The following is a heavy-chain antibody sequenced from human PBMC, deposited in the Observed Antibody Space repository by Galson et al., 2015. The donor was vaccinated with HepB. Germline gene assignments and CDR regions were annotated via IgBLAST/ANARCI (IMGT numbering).Heavy chain of an antibody. Sequence: SLRLSCAASGFTFSSYAMHWVRQAPGKGLEWVAVISYDGSNKYYADSVKGRFTISRDSSKNTLYLQMNSLRAEDTAVYYCARVERKHSVCYNLYYFDYWGQGTLVTVSS. CDR1: GFTFSSYA. V-gene: IGHV3-30-3*01. CDR2: ISYDGSNK. J-gene: IGHJ4*02. D-gene: IGHD1-1*01. CDR3: ARVERKHSVCYNLYYFDY.